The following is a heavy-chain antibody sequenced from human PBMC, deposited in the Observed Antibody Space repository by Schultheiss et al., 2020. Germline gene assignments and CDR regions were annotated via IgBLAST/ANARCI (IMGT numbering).Heavy chain of an antibody. V-gene: IGHV3-30*12. J-gene: IGHJ6*02. CDR3: AKSPEDISYYYGMDV. CDR1: GFTFSSYG. CDR2: ISYDGNNK. D-gene: IGHD2-15*01. Sequence: GGSLRLSCAASGFTFSSYGMHWVRQAPGKGLEWVAGISYDGNNKHYADSVKGRFTISRDNSKNTLYLQMNSLRAEDTAVYYCAKSPEDISYYYGMDVWGQGTTVTVSS.